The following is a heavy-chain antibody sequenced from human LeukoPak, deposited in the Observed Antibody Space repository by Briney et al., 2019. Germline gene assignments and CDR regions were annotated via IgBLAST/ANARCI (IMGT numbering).Heavy chain of an antibody. Sequence: GGSLRLSCAASGFPFTSYAMTWVRQAPGKGLEWVSAISGSGVTTYFADSVKGRFTISRDNSKNTLYLQMNSLRAEDTAVYYCARDVYYYDSSGHLYFDYWGQGTLVTVSS. CDR3: ARDVYYYDSSGHLYFDY. V-gene: IGHV3-23*01. CDR1: GFPFTSYA. CDR2: ISGSGVTT. D-gene: IGHD3-22*01. J-gene: IGHJ4*02.